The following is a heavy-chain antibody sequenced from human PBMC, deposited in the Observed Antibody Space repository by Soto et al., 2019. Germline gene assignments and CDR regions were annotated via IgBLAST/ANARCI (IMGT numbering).Heavy chain of an antibody. CDR1: GYTFSSYY. J-gene: IGHJ3*02. V-gene: IGHV1-46*03. D-gene: IGHD1-26*01. CDR3: ARDSVVGATFGNAFGI. Sequence: ASVKVSCKASGYTFSSYYMHWVRQVPGQGLEWMGIINPSDGSTNYAQKFQGRVTMTRDTSTSTVYMELSSLRSEDTAVYYCARDSVVGATFGNAFGIWGQGTMVT. CDR2: INPSDGST.